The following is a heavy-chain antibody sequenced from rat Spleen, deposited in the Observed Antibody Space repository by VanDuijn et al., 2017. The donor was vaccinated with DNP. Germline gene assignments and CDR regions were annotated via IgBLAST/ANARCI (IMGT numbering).Heavy chain of an antibody. Sequence: EVQLVESGGGLVQPGRSLKLSCAASGLTFSNYGMAWVRQAPKKGLEWISTISSSGGSTYYRDSVKGRFTISRDNAKSTLCLQMDSLRSEDTATYYCTTRQSRGTCDYWGQGVMVTVSS. V-gene: IGHV5-27*01. CDR3: TTRQSRGTCDY. J-gene: IGHJ2*01. CDR2: ISSSGGST. CDR1: GLTFSNYG. D-gene: IGHD4-3*01.